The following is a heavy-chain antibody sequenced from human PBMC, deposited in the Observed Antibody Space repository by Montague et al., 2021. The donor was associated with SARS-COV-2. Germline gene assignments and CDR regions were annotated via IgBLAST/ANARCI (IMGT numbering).Heavy chain of an antibody. V-gene: IGHV4-34*01. Sequence: SETLSLTCAVYGGSLSGHSWSWVRQAPEKGLEWIGDIGHTGSFKYNPSLKSRVTMSIDAAKNQFSLRMTSVIAADTSIYYCARGGTERSTTFGVVFFPLLDSWGQGTLVTVSS. D-gene: IGHD3-3*01. CDR3: ARGGTERSTTFGVVFFPLLDS. J-gene: IGHJ4*02. CDR2: IGHTGSF. CDR1: GGSLSGHS.